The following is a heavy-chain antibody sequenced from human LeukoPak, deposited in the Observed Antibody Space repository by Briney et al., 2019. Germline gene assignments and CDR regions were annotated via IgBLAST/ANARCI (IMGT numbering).Heavy chain of an antibody. Sequence: PGGSLRLSCAASGFTFSSYAMSWVRQAPGKGLEWVSAISGSGGSTYYADSVKGRFTISRDNSKNTLYLQMNSLRAEDTAVYYCARDVVEYDSSGYYSNINDYWGQGTLVTVSS. CDR1: GFTFSSYA. CDR2: ISGSGGST. J-gene: IGHJ4*02. CDR3: ARDVVEYDSSGYYSNINDY. V-gene: IGHV3-23*01. D-gene: IGHD3-22*01.